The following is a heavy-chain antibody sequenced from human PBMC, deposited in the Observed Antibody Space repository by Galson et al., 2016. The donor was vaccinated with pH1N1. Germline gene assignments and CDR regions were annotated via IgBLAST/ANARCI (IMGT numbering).Heavy chain of an antibody. CDR3: AINLGSSGYNYFFDS. D-gene: IGHD5-24*01. Sequence: SVKVSCKASGYTFTSYGISWVRQAPGQGLEFMGWVSTSNGNTHFAQKFQGRVTLTTDTSTSTAYMELRSLRSDDTAVYYCAINLGSSGYNYFFDSWGQGTLIVVTS. V-gene: IGHV1-18*01. J-gene: IGHJ4*02. CDR1: GYTFTSYG. CDR2: VSTSNGNT.